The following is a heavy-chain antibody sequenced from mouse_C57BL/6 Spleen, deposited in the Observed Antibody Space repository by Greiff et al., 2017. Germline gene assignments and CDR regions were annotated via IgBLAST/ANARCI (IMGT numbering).Heavy chain of an antibody. D-gene: IGHD2-3*01. J-gene: IGHJ1*03. CDR2: INPNNGGT. Sequence: EVQLQQSGPELVKPGASVKMSCKASGYTFTDYNMHWVKQSHGKSLEWIGYINPNNGGTSYNQKFKGKATLTVNKSSSTAYMELRSLTSEDSAVYYCARGGYYVVYWYFDVWGTGTTVTVSS. V-gene: IGHV1-22*01. CDR1: GYTFTDYN. CDR3: ARGGYYVVYWYFDV.